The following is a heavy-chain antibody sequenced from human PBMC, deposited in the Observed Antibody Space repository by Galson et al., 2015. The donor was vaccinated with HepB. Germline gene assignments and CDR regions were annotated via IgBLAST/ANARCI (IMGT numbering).Heavy chain of an antibody. Sequence: SETLSLTCTVSGGSISSYYWSWIRQPAGKGLEWIGRIYTSGSTNYNPSLKSRVTMSVDTSKNQFSLKLSSVTAADTAVYYCARVGTDPYQLHPRAYYYMDVWGKGTTVTVSS. V-gene: IGHV4-4*07. CDR3: ARVGTDPYQLHPRAYYYMDV. CDR2: IYTSGST. J-gene: IGHJ6*03. CDR1: GGSISSYY. D-gene: IGHD2-2*01.